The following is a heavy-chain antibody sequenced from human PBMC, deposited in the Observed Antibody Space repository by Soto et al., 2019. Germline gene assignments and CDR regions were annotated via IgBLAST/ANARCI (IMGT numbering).Heavy chain of an antibody. CDR2: INPNSGGT. V-gene: IGHV1-2*04. Sequence: GSSVQVSCKASGYTFTGYYMHWVRQAPGQGLEWMGWINPNSGGTNYAQKFQGWVTMTRDTSISTAYMELSRLRSDDTAVYYCARANGSGSYPYYYGMDVWGQGTTVTVSS. CDR3: ARANGSGSYPYYYGMDV. D-gene: IGHD3-10*01. CDR1: GYTFTGYY. J-gene: IGHJ6*02.